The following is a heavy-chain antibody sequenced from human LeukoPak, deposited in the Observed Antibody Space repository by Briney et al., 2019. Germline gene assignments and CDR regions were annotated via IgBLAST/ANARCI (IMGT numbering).Heavy chain of an antibody. J-gene: IGHJ4*02. V-gene: IGHV3-30*03. Sequence: GRSLRLSCAASGFSFSGYGMHWVRQAPGKGLEWVADISYDGSNKYYADSVKGRFTISRDNSKNTLYLQMNSLRAEDTAFYYCAMSTVSSGFDRWGQGTLVTVSS. CDR1: GFSFSGYG. CDR3: AMSTVSSGFDR. D-gene: IGHD4-17*01. CDR2: ISYDGSNK.